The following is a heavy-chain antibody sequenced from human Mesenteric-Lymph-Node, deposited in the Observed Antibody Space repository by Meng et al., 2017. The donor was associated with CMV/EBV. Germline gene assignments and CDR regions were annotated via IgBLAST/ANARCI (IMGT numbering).Heavy chain of an antibody. CDR1: GGSISSSSYY. V-gene: IGHV4-39*07. CDR2: IYYSGST. J-gene: IGHJ5*02. Sequence: SETLSLTCTVSGGSISSSSYYWGWIRQPPGKGLEWIGSIYYSGSTYYNPSLKSRVTISVDTSKNQFSLKLSSVTAADTAVYYCARAYCTNGVCYRFDPWGQGTLVTVSS. D-gene: IGHD2-8*01. CDR3: ARAYCTNGVCYRFDP.